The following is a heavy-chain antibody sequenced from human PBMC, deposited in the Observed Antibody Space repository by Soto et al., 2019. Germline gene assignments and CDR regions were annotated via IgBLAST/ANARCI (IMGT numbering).Heavy chain of an antibody. J-gene: IGHJ4*02. D-gene: IGHD2-21*01. CDR1: GFTFSSYA. CDR3: TKNSRIPGS. CDR2: ISGSGGST. Sequence: PGGSLRLSCAASGFTFSSYAMSWVRQAPGKGLEWVSAISGSGGSTYYADSVKGRFTISRDNANNLLYLQMNSLKAEDTAVYYCTKNSRIPGSWGQGILVTVSS. V-gene: IGHV3-23*01.